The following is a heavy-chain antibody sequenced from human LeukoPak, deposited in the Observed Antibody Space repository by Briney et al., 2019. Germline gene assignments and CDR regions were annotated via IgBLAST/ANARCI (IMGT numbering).Heavy chain of an antibody. J-gene: IGHJ4*02. CDR1: GYTFTTYY. CDR3: ARGGSEQLSPPFDS. V-gene: IGHV1-46*01. D-gene: IGHD3-10*01. CDR2: INPSGGST. Sequence: ASVKVSCKASGYTFTTYYMHWVRQAPGQGLEWMAMINPSGGSTNYAQKFQGRVTMTRDTSTSTAYMELSSLRSGDTALYYCARGGSEQLSPPFDSWGQGTLVSVSS.